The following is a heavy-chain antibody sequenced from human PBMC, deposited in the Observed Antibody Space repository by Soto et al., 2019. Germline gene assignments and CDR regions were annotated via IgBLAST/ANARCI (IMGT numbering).Heavy chain of an antibody. J-gene: IGHJ6*02. D-gene: IGHD3-3*01. CDR1: GGSISSGGYY. Sequence: PSETLSLTCTVSGGSISSGGYYWSWIRQHPGKGLEWFGYIYYSGSTYYNPSLKSRVTISVDTSKNQFSLKLSSVTAADTAVYYCARAGYYDFWSGPMVLDYYYGMDVWGQGTTVTVSS. V-gene: IGHV4-31*03. CDR2: IYYSGST. CDR3: ARAGYYDFWSGPMVLDYYYGMDV.